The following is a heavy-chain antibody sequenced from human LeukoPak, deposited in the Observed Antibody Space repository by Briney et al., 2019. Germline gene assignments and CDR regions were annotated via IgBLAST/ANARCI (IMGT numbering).Heavy chain of an antibody. J-gene: IGHJ3*02. CDR1: GYTLTELS. CDR3: ARKMEYQLIDAFDI. CDR2: FDPEDGET. Sequence: ASVKVSCKVSGYTLTELSMHWVRQAPGKGLEWMGGFDPEDGETIYAQKFQGRVTITADESTSTAYMELSSLRSEDTAVYYCARKMEYQLIDAFDIWGQGTMVTVSS. V-gene: IGHV1-24*01. D-gene: IGHD2-2*01.